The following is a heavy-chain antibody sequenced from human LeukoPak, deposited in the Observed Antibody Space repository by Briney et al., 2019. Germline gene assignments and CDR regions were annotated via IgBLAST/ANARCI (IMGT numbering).Heavy chain of an antibody. CDR2: ISAYNGNT. CDR3: ARILYGDGYNPGDY. Sequence: ASVKVSCKASGYTFTGYYMHWVRQAPGQGLEWMGWISAYNGNTNYAQKLQGRVTMTTDTSTSTAYMELRSLRSDDTAVYYCARILYGDGYNPGDYWGQGTLVTVSS. V-gene: IGHV1-18*04. CDR1: GYTFTGYY. D-gene: IGHD5-24*01. J-gene: IGHJ4*02.